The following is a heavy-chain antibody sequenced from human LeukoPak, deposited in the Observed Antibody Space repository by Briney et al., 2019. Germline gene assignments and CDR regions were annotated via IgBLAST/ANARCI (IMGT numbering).Heavy chain of an antibody. CDR1: GGSFSGYY. J-gene: IGHJ5*02. Sequence: PSETLSLTCAVYGGSFSGYYWSWIRQPPGEGREWIGEINHSGSTNYNPSLKSRVTISVDTSKNQFSLKLSSVTAADTAVYYCARVIVVVPAAYLLYSSSRRNWFDPWGQGTLVTVSS. CDR2: INHSGST. CDR3: ARVIVVVPAAYLLYSSSRRNWFDP. D-gene: IGHD2-2*01. V-gene: IGHV4-34*01.